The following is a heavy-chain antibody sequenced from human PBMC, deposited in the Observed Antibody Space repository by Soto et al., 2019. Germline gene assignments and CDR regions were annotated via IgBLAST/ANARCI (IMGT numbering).Heavy chain of an antibody. CDR2: ISAYNGNT. CDR1: GYTFSSYG. Sequence: QVQLVQSGAEVKKPGASVKVSCKASGYTFSSYGISWVQQAPGQGLEWMGWISAYNGNTKYAQKLQGRVTMTTDTSTRTAYMELRRLKSDDTAIYFCARAMPSGSNAGGVYWGQGTLVTVSS. J-gene: IGHJ4*02. V-gene: IGHV1-18*01. D-gene: IGHD1-26*01. CDR3: ARAMPSGSNAGGVY.